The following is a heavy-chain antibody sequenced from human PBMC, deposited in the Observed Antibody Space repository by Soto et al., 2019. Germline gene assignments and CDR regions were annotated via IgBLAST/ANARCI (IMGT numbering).Heavy chain of an antibody. CDR2: IIPIFGTA. D-gene: IGHD1-1*01. J-gene: IGHJ3*02. CDR3: ARYSVRQLERRAFEI. Sequence: VKVSCKASGGTFSSYAISWVRQAPGQGLEWMGGIIPIFGTANYAQKFQGRVTITADESTSTAYMELSSLRSEDTAVYYCARYSVRQLERRAFEIWGQGTMVTVSS. CDR1: GGTFSSYA. V-gene: IGHV1-69*13.